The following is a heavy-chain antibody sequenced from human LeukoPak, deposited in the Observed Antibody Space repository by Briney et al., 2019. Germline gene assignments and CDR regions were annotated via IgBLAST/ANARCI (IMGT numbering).Heavy chain of an antibody. V-gene: IGHV3-33*01. J-gene: IGHJ6*02. CDR2: IWYDGSNK. CDR1: GXTFSSYG. D-gene: IGHD2-2*01. CDR3: ARGGAYQLPRKGMDV. Sequence: GGSLRLSCAASGXTFSSYGVHWVRQAPGKGLEWVAVIWYDGSNKYYADSVKGRFTISRDNSKNTLYLQMNSLRAEDTAVYYCARGGAYQLPRKGMDVWGQGTTVTVSS.